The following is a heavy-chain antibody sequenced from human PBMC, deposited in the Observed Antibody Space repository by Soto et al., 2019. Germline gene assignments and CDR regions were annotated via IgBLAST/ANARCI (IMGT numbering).Heavy chain of an antibody. CDR1: GGSISSYY. J-gene: IGHJ4*02. Sequence: PSETLSLTCTVSGGSISSYYWSWIRQPPGKGLEWIGYIYYSGSTNYNPSLKSRVTISVDTSKNQFSLKLSSVTAADTAVYYCARAGVIYDSSGYYLHYFDYWGQGTLVTVSS. V-gene: IGHV4-59*01. D-gene: IGHD3-22*01. CDR3: ARAGVIYDSSGYYLHYFDY. CDR2: IYYSGST.